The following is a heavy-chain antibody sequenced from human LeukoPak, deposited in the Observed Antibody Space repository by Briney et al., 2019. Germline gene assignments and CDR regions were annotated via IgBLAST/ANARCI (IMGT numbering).Heavy chain of an antibody. V-gene: IGHV1-69*04. CDR1: GGTFSSYA. CDR3: ARDGENTAMDPGYFDY. D-gene: IGHD5-18*01. J-gene: IGHJ4*02. CDR2: IIPILGIA. Sequence: ASVKVSCKASGGTFSSYAISWVRQAPGQGLEWMGRIIPILGIANYAQKFQGRVTITADKSTSTAYMELSSLRSEDTAVYYCARDGENTAMDPGYFDYWGQGTLVTVSS.